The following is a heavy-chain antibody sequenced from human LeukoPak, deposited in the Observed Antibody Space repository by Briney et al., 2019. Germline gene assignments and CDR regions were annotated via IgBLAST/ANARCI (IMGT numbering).Heavy chain of an antibody. Sequence: GGSLRLSCAASGFTFSTYAMSWVRQAPGKGLGWVSAVTATGGSTYYADSVKGRFTISRDNSKNTLYLQMNSLGAADTAVYYCAKDRAGYSGARGFDCWGQGTLVTVSS. D-gene: IGHD5-12*01. V-gene: IGHV3-23*01. CDR2: VTATGGST. J-gene: IGHJ4*02. CDR3: AKDRAGYSGARGFDC. CDR1: GFTFSTYA.